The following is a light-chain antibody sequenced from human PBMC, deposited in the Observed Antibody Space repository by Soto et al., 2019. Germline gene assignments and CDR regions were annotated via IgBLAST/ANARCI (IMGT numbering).Light chain of an antibody. Sequence: AFTQSPCTLSLYPGDRATVSFRASQSVSNIYLGWYQQKPGQAPRLLIFDGSSRATGIPDRFSGSGSGTDFTLTISRLEPEDFAVYYCQQYGNSLSWTFGQGTKV. CDR1: QSVSNIY. CDR2: DGS. CDR3: QQYGNSLSWT. J-gene: IGKJ1*01. V-gene: IGKV3-20*01.